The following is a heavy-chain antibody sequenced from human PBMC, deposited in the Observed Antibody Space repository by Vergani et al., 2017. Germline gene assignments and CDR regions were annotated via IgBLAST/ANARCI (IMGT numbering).Heavy chain of an antibody. D-gene: IGHD3-22*01. V-gene: IGHV5-51*01. Sequence: EVQLVQSGAEVKKPGESLKISCKGSGYSFTSYWIGWVRQMPGKGLEWMGIIYPGDSDTRYSPSFQGQVTISADKSISTAYLQWSSLKASDTAMYYCARFVVEIYDSSGYYEYYFDYWGQGTLVTVSS. J-gene: IGHJ4*02. CDR3: ARFVVEIYDSSGYYEYYFDY. CDR2: IYPGDSDT. CDR1: GYSFTSYW.